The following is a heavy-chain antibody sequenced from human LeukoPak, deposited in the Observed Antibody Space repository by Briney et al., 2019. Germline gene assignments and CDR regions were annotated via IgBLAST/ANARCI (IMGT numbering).Heavy chain of an antibody. V-gene: IGHV4-59*02. CDR2: MYYSGAT. D-gene: IGHD3-16*01. J-gene: IGHJ6*03. CDR3: ARLYCDYVWEINYYYYMDV. Sequence: PSQTLSLTYTVSGASVSSYCWSSLRQPPGKGLEWLGYMYYSGATNYNPSLKGRVTFDTSKNQISLMLNSVTAAHTAVYYCARLYCDYVWEINYYYYMDVRGKGTTVTISS. CDR1: GASVSSYC.